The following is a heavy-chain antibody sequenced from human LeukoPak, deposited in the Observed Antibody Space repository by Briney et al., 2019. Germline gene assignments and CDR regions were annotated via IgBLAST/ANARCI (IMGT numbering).Heavy chain of an antibody. D-gene: IGHD6-6*01. Sequence: GASVKVSCKASGGTFSSYAISWVRQAPGQGLEWMGGSIPIFGTANYAKKFKGRVTITGDESPSPAYMELSSLRSEDTAVYYCASVYSSSSEDAFDIWGQGTMVTVS. CDR2: SIPIFGTA. CDR1: GGTFSSYA. CDR3: ASVYSSSSEDAFDI. V-gene: IGHV1-69*13. J-gene: IGHJ3*02.